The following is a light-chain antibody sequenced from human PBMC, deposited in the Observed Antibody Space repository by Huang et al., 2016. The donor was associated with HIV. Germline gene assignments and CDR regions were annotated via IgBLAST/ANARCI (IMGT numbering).Light chain of an antibody. CDR1: QSLLHSDGKTR. J-gene: IGKJ2*01. V-gene: IGKV2D-29*01. CDR2: EVS. CDR3: MPTTQLPQT. Sequence: DIVLTQTPLALSVTPGQPASISCKSTQSLLHSDGKTRLYWYLQKPGQPPQLLIYEVSNRFSGVSDRFTGSGSGTDFTLKISRVGADDIGVYYCMPTTQLPQTFGQGTKLEIK.